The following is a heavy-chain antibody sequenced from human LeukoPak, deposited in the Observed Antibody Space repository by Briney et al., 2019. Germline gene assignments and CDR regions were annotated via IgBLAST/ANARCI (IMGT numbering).Heavy chain of an antibody. CDR1: GFTFSSYA. CDR3: AKDQGYSSSWYYFDY. J-gene: IGHJ4*02. Sequence: GRSLRLSCAASGFTFSSYAMSWVRQAPGKGLEWVSAISGSGGSTYYADSVKGRFTISRDNSKNTLYLQMNSLRAEDTAVYYCAKDQGYSSSWYYFDYWGQGTLVTVSS. D-gene: IGHD6-13*01. V-gene: IGHV3-23*01. CDR2: ISGSGGST.